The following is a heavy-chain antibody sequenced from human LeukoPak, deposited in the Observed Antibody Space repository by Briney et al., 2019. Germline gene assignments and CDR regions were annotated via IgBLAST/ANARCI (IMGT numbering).Heavy chain of an antibody. Sequence: GGSLRLSCAASIFTFSSYGMHWVRQAPGKGLEWVAVIPYDGSNKYYADSVKGRFTISRDNSKNTLYLQMNSLRAEDTAVYYCAQVSGSYPLDYWGQGTLVTVSS. D-gene: IGHD1-26*01. J-gene: IGHJ4*02. V-gene: IGHV3-30*18. CDR3: AQVSGSYPLDY. CDR1: IFTFSSYG. CDR2: IPYDGSNK.